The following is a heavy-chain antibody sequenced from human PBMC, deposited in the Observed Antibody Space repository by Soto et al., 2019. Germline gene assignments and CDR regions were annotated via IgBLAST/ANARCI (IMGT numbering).Heavy chain of an antibody. D-gene: IGHD3-22*01. CDR1: GFTFSDYI. CDR3: ARDSSSSYYYRWFDP. CDR2: ISSSSSTI. V-gene: IGHV3-48*01. Sequence: GGSLRLSCAASGFTFSDYIMNWVRQAPGKGLEWVSYISSSSSTIYYADSVKGRFTISRDNAKNSLYLQMNSLRAEDTAVYYCARDSSSSYYYRWFDPWGQGTLVTVSS. J-gene: IGHJ5*02.